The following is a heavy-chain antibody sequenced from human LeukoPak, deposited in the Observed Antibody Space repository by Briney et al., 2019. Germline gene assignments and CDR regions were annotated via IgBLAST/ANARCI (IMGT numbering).Heavy chain of an antibody. V-gene: IGHV1-18*01. Sequence: GASVKVSCKASGYTFSIFGISWVRQAPGQGLEWMGWISAYNGNTNYAQKFQDRVTMTTDTSTSTAYMELRGLRSDDTAMYYCARAGATVTTHFDYWGQGTVVTVSS. J-gene: IGHJ4*02. CDR1: GYTFSIFG. CDR3: ARAGATVTTHFDY. D-gene: IGHD4-17*01. CDR2: ISAYNGNT.